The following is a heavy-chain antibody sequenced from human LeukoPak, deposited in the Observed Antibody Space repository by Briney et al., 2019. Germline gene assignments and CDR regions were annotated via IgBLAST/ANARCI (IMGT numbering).Heavy chain of an antibody. Sequence: SETLSLTCTVSGASIYGYYWSWIRQPPGKGLEWIGSIFYSGSTDYNPSLKSRVTISVDTSKNQFSLKLSSVTAADTAVYYCARQGIAAGGLDPWGQGTLVTVSS. D-gene: IGHD6-13*01. J-gene: IGHJ5*02. V-gene: IGHV4-59*08. CDR1: GASIYGYY. CDR3: ARQGIAAGGLDP. CDR2: IFYSGST.